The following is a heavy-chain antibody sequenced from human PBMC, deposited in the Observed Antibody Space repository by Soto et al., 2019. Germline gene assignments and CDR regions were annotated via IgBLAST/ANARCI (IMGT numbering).Heavy chain of an antibody. Sequence: GGSLRLSCAASGFTFSSSAMSWVRQAPGKGLEWVSSISSSAARTYYPDSVRGRFTISRDNSKNTLSLQMNSLRAEDTAVYYCAKAPGPVRPFGYWGQGTLVTVSS. J-gene: IGHJ4*02. CDR3: AKAPGPVRPFGY. CDR1: GFTFSSSA. D-gene: IGHD1-1*01. CDR2: ISSSAART. V-gene: IGHV3-23*01.